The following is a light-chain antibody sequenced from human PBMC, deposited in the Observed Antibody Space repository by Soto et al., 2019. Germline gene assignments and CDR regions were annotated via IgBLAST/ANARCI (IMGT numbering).Light chain of an antibody. J-gene: IGKJ4*01. CDR3: QQYKNGSDIT. Sequence: DIQMTQSPSTLSASVGDGVTITCRSSQSISRWLAWYQQKPGKAPKLLNYDASSLESGVPSRFSGSGSETEFNLTISILQPADIATYYCQQYKNGSDITFGGWTKVEI. V-gene: IGKV1-5*01. CDR1: QSISRW. CDR2: DAS.